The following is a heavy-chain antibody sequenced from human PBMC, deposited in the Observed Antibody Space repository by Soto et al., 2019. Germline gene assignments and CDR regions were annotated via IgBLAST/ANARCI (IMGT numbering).Heavy chain of an antibody. CDR1: GDSISNYY. J-gene: IGHJ4*02. Sequence: PSETLSLTCTVSGDSISNYYCSWIRQSPGKGLEWIGNIRYNGDTNYNPSLESRVTISIDRSKNQFSLKLKSVTAADTAVYYCAKANSGYGSFDHWGQGTLVTVSS. D-gene: IGHD5-12*01. CDR3: AKANSGYGSFDH. CDR2: IRYNGDT. V-gene: IGHV4-59*03.